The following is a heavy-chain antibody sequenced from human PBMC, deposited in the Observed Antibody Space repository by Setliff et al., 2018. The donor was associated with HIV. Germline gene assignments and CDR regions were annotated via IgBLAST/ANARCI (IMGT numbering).Heavy chain of an antibody. J-gene: IGHJ4*02. CDR2: ISDSGDNT. Sequence: PGGSLRLSCAASGFPFSTYAMNWVRQAPGKGLEWVSAISDSGDNTYYADSVKDRFTISRDNSKNTLYLQMNSLRAEDTAVYYCARGYDILTGTYWGQGTLVTVSS. V-gene: IGHV3-23*01. CDR3: ARGYDILTGTY. CDR1: GFPFSTYA. D-gene: IGHD3-9*01.